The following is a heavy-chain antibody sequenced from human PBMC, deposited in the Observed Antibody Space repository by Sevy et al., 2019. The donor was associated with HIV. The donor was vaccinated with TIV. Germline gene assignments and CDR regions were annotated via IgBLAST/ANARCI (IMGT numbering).Heavy chain of an antibody. CDR1: GFTFSSYG. D-gene: IGHD4-17*01. CDR2: ISYDGSNK. CDR3: AKDKQVYGDYYYGMDV. V-gene: IGHV3-30*18. Sequence: GGSLRLSCAASGFTFSSYGMHWVRQAPGKGLEWVAVISYDGSNKYYADSVKGRFTISRDNSKNTLYLQMNSLRAEDTAVYYCAKDKQVYGDYYYGMDVWGQGTTVTVSS. J-gene: IGHJ6*02.